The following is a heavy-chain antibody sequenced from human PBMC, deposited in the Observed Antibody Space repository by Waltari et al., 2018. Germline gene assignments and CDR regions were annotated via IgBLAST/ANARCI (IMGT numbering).Heavy chain of an antibody. CDR2: IWDDGSKK. CDR3: AKTAVAPEGYYYYYYMDV. Sequence: QVQLVESGGGVVQPGRSLRLSCAASGFTFRSYGMHWVRQPPGKGLEGVAVIWDDGSKKYYADSVKGRFTISRDNSKNTLYLQMNSLRAEDTAMYYCAKTAVAPEGYYYYYYMDVWGKGTMVTVSS. V-gene: IGHV3-33*08. D-gene: IGHD6-19*01. CDR1: GFTFRSYG. J-gene: IGHJ6*03.